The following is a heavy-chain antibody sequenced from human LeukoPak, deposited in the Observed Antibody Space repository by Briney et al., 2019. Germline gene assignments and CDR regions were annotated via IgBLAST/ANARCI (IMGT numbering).Heavy chain of an antibody. CDR3: ARTIHRGGHYYFDY. D-gene: IGHD3-16*01. CDR1: GGSISSYY. Sequence: PSETLSLTCTASGGSISSYYWSWIRQPAGKGLEWIGSIYHSGSTYYNPSLKSRVTISVDTSKNQFSLKLSSVTAADTAVYYCARTIHRGGHYYFDYWGQGTLVTVSS. V-gene: IGHV4-4*07. CDR2: IYHSGST. J-gene: IGHJ4*02.